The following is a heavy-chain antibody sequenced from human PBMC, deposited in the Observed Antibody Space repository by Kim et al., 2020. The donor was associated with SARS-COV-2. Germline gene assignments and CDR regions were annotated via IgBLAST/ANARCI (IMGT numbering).Heavy chain of an antibody. CDR1: AFTFSSHW. J-gene: IGHJ6*02. V-gene: IGHV3-7*01. CDR2: LSKDGGDI. CDR3: VRETEDV. Sequence: GGSLRLSCTDSAFTFSSHWMYWVRQAPGKGLEWVANLSKDGGDIFYADSVRGRFTISRDNAKKSLYLQMNSLRAEDTAVYYCVRETEDVWGQGTTVIVSS.